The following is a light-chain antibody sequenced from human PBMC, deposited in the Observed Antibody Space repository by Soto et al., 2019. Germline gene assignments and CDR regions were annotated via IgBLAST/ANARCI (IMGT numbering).Light chain of an antibody. CDR3: HQYDNWPRT. CDR2: GAS. CDR1: QSVSSR. Sequence: EIVMTQSPVTLSVSPGERATLSCRASQSVSSRLAWYQQKPGQAPRPLIYGASTRAIGIPDRFSGSGSGTEFTLTISSLQSEDFEVYYCHQYDNWPRTFGQGTKV. J-gene: IGKJ1*01. V-gene: IGKV3-15*01.